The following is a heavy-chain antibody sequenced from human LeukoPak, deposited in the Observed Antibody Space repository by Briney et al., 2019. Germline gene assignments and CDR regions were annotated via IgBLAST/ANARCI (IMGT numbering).Heavy chain of an antibody. V-gene: IGHV3-23*01. CDR2: IGGSGVGT. CDR1: GFTFSSYA. CDR3: AKVNTATYIIRDGFDI. D-gene: IGHD2-15*01. Sequence: PSGSLRLSCAASGFTFSSYAMSWVRQPPGKGLEWVSAIGGSGVGTYYAGSVKGRFTISRDNSKNTLYKQMNSLRAEDTAVYYCAKVNTATYIIRDGFDIWCQGTMVTVSS. J-gene: IGHJ3*02.